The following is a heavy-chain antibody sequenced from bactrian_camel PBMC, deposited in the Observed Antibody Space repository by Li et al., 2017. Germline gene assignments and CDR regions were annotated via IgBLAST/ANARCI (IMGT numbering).Heavy chain of an antibody. CDR1: GSGYISGSYC. CDR3: AAELTQFCGRGRTWWGRY. D-gene: IGHD6*01. Sequence: HVQLVESGGGSVQSGGSLRLSCAASGSGYISGSYCLGWFRQVPEKERERVATIESDGRTSYDDSVKGRFTISKDNTNDTLDLQMNNLRPEDTAMYYCAAELTQFCGRGRTWWGRYWGQGTQVTVS. V-gene: IGHV3S53*01. CDR2: IESDGRT. J-gene: IGHJ4*01.